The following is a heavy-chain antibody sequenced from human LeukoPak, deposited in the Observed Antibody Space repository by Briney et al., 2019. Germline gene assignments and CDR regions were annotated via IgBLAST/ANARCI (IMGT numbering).Heavy chain of an antibody. Sequence: ASVKVSCKVSGYTLTELSMHWVRHAPGKGLEWMGGFDPVDGKTVCAQKLQGRVTMTEDTSTDTAYMELSSLRSEDTAVYYCASYIWSMSYFDYWGQGTPVTVSS. CDR3: ASYIWSMSYFDY. CDR2: FDPVDGKT. V-gene: IGHV1-24*01. J-gene: IGHJ4*02. CDR1: GYTLTELS. D-gene: IGHD2-8*02.